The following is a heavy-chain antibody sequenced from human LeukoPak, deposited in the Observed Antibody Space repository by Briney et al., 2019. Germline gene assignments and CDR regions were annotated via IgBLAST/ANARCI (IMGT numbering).Heavy chain of an antibody. V-gene: IGHV3-23*01. CDR2: ISDSGGST. J-gene: IGHJ4*02. D-gene: IGHD6-13*01. Sequence: GGSVRLSCAASGFTFSSYALSWVRQAPGQGLEWVSAISDSGGSTYYADSVKGRFTISRDNAKNSLYLQMNSLRAEDTAVYYCARAIYSSSWDWGQGTLVTVSS. CDR1: GFTFSSYA. CDR3: ARAIYSSSWD.